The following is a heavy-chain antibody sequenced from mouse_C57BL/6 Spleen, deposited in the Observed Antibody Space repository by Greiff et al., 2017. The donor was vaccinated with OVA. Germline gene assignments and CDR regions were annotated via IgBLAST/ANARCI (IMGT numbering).Heavy chain of an antibody. D-gene: IGHD2-3*01. CDR1: GYTFTSYW. CDR2: IDPSDSYT. CDR3: ARTPSGGYAMDY. J-gene: IGHJ4*01. Sequence: QVQLQQPGAELVKPGASVKLSCKASGYTFTSYWMQWVKQRPGQGLEWIGEIDPSDSYTNYNQKFKGKATLTVDTSSSTAYMQLSSLTSEDSAVYYCARTPSGGYAMDYWGQGTSVTVSS. V-gene: IGHV1-50*01.